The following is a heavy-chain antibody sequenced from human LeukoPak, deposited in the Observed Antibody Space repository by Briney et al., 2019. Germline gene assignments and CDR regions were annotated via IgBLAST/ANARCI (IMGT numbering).Heavy chain of an antibody. D-gene: IGHD2-2*02. Sequence: ASVKVSCKASGYTFTNYAISWVRQAPGQGLEWMGWISAYNGNTNYAQNFQGRVTMTTDTSTSTAYMELRSLRSDDTAVYYCARGPYCSSTTCNRGTFDIWGQGTLVPVSS. J-gene: IGHJ3*02. CDR2: ISAYNGNT. CDR3: ARGPYCSSTTCNRGTFDI. V-gene: IGHV1-18*01. CDR1: GYTFTNYA.